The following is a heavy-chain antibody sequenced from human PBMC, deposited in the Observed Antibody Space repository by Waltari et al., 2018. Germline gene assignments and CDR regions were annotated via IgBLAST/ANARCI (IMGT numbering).Heavy chain of an antibody. D-gene: IGHD2-2*01. CDR3: AKLGVGEDCSSYHCKTVGFYYYYGMHV. V-gene: IGHV3-23*01. J-gene: IGHJ6*02. CDR2: ISGSGGNT. Sequence: EVQLLESGGGLVQPGGSLSLYCAASGFTFSSYAMTRVRQAPGKGLVWVSAISGSGGNTYYADSVKGRFTISRDNSKNTLCLQMSSLRAEDTAVYYCAKLGVGEDCSSYHCKTVGFYYYYGMHVWGQGTTVTVSS. CDR1: GFTFSSYA.